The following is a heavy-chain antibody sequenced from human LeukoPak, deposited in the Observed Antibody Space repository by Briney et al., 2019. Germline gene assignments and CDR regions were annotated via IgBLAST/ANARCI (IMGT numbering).Heavy chain of an antibody. J-gene: IGHJ4*02. V-gene: IGHV4-34*01. D-gene: IGHD3-10*01. CDR3: ARRGYGSGSYYRATSYYFDY. CDR1: GGSFSGYY. Sequence: SETLSLTCAVYGGSFSGYYWSWIRQPPGKGLEWIGEINHSGSTNYDPSLKSRVTISVDTSKNQFSLKLSSVTAADTAVYYCARRGYGSGSYYRATSYYFDYWGQGTLVTVSS. CDR2: INHSGST.